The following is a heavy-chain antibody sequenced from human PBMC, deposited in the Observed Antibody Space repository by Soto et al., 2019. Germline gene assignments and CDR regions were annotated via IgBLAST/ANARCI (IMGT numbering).Heavy chain of an antibody. CDR3: ARDRCSGGSCYSNWFDP. CDR1: GYTFTGYY. CDR2: INPNSGGT. J-gene: IGHJ5*02. Sequence: SVKVSCKGSGYTFTGYYMHWVRQAHGQGLEWMGWINPNSGGTNYAQKFQGWVTMTRDTSISTAYMELSRLRSDDTAVYYCARDRCSGGSCYSNWFDPWGQGTLVTVSS. V-gene: IGHV1-2*04. D-gene: IGHD2-15*01.